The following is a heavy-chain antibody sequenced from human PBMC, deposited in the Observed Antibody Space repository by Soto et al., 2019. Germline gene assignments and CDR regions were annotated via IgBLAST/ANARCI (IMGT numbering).Heavy chain of an antibody. D-gene: IGHD3-10*01. J-gene: IGHJ5*02. CDR3: AREAFLSGSWFDP. Sequence: SETLSLTCTVSGGSVRNYYWSWIRQPPGKGLEWIGYIYYSGSTNYNPSLKSRVTISGDTSKKQFYLKLRSVTAADTAVYYCAREAFLSGSWFDPWGQGTLVIVSS. CDR1: GGSVRNYY. V-gene: IGHV4-59*02. CDR2: IYYSGST.